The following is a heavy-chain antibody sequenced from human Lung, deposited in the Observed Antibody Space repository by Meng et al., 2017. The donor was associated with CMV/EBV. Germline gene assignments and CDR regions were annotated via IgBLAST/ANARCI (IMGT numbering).Heavy chain of an antibody. J-gene: IGHJ6*02. CDR2: IWYDGSNK. V-gene: IGHV3-33*06. Sequence: SXAASGFTFSSYGMHWVRQAPGKGLEWVAVIWYDGSNKYYADSVKGRFTISRDNSKNTLYLQMNSLRAEDTAVYYCAKDHLITIYWGGMDVWGQGTXVTVAS. CDR3: AKDHLITIYWGGMDV. D-gene: IGHD3-3*01. CDR1: GFTFSSYG.